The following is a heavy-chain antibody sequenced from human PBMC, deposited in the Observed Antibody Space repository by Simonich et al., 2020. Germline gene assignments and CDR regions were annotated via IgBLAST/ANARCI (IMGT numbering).Heavy chain of an antibody. CDR3: ARWIAVAGTGAYGMDV. D-gene: IGHD6-19*01. Sequence: EVQLVESGGGLVKPEGSLRLSCAASGFTFSSYSMSWVRQAPGNGLEWVQSISSSSSYINYADSVKGRFTISRDNAKNSLYLQMNSLRAEDTAVYYCARWIAVAGTGAYGMDVWGQGTTVTVSS. V-gene: IGHV3-21*01. CDR2: ISSSSSYI. J-gene: IGHJ6*02. CDR1: GFTFSSYS.